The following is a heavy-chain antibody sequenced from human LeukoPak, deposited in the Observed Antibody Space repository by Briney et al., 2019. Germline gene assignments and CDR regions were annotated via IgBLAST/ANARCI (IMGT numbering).Heavy chain of an antibody. CDR3: ARDMWQQFDWFDP. J-gene: IGHJ5*02. V-gene: IGHV1-2*02. D-gene: IGHD6-13*01. Sequence: ASVKVSCKASGYTFIGYYMHWVRQAPGQGLEWMGWINPNTGDTNYAQKFQGRVTMTRDTSLSTAYMELSRLRSDGTAVYFCARDMWQQFDWFDPWGQGTLVTVSS. CDR2: INPNTGDT. CDR1: GYTFIGYY.